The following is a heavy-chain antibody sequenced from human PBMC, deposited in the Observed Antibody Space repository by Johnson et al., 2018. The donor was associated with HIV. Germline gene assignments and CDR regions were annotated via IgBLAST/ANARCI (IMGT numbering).Heavy chain of an antibody. J-gene: IGHJ3*02. D-gene: IGHD2-2*01. CDR3: AKGVPPGCSSTSFHRAFDI. Sequence: VQLVESGGGVVQPGRSLRLSCAASGFTFSSYVMSWVRQAPGKGLAWVSAISGSGGSTYYTESVKGRFPISRDHSKNTLYLQMNSLRAEDTAVNYCAKGVPPGCSSTSFHRAFDIWGQGTMVTVSS. V-gene: IGHV3-23*04. CDR2: ISGSGGST. CDR1: GFTFSSYV.